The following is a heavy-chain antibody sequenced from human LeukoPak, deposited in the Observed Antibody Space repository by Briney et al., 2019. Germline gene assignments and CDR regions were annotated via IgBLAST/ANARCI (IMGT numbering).Heavy chain of an antibody. Sequence: WASVKVSCKASGGTFSSYAISWVRQAPGQGLEWMGGIIPIFGTANYAQKFQGRVTITADESTSTAYMELSSLRSEDTAVYYCARGSSSFDYYYGMDVWGQGTTVTASS. J-gene: IGHJ6*02. CDR1: GGTFSSYA. CDR2: IIPIFGTA. D-gene: IGHD6-6*01. V-gene: IGHV1-69*01. CDR3: ARGSSSFDYYYGMDV.